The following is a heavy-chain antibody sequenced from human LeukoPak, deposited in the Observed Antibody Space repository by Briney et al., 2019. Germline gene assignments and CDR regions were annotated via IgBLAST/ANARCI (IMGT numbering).Heavy chain of an antibody. Sequence: GGSLRLSCAASGFAFSSYAMSWVRQAPGKGLEWVSGISGSAGSTYYADSVKGRFTISRDNSKNTLYLQMNSLRAEDTAVYYCAKDLLANSGYYYDSSGYFRPYSFDYWGQGTLVTVSS. CDR3: AKDLLANSGYYYDSSGYFRPYSFDY. D-gene: IGHD3-22*01. V-gene: IGHV3-23*01. CDR2: ISGSAGST. CDR1: GFAFSSYA. J-gene: IGHJ4*02.